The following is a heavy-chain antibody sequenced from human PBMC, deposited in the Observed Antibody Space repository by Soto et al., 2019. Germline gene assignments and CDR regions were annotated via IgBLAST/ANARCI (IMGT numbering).Heavy chain of an antibody. CDR1: GRSASSNSYS. CDR2: IYSTENT. D-gene: IGHD5-18*01. V-gene: IGHV4-39*07. CDR3: ASGEDRVAMATYY. J-gene: IGHJ4*02. Sequence: SETLSLTCTVSGRSASSNSYSWGWLRQSPGKGLEWIGTIYSTENTYYHPSLLSRVTISVDTSKNQFSLKLSSVTAADTAVYYCASGEDRVAMATYYWGQGTVLTVSS.